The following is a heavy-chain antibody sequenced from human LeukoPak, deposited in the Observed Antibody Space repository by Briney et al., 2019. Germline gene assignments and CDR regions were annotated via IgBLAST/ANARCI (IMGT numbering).Heavy chain of an antibody. CDR2: IYTSGST. J-gene: IGHJ4*02. V-gene: IGHV4-4*07. CDR3: ARGGYYYDSSGRNFDY. D-gene: IGHD3-22*01. CDR1: GGSISSYY. Sequence: SETLSLTCTVSGGSISSYYWSWIRQPAGKGLEWIGRIYTSGSTNYNPSLKSRATMSVDTSKNQFSLKLSSVTAADTAVYYCARGGYYYDSSGRNFDYWGQGTLVTVSS.